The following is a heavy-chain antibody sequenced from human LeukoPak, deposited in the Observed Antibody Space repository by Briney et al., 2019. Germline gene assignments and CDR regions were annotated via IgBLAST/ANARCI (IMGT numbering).Heavy chain of an antibody. CDR3: AKDKAYCSGGSCYSGVGYYFDY. J-gene: IGHJ4*02. CDR1: GFTFSSYA. Sequence: PGGSLRLSCAASGFTFSSYAMSWVRQAPGKGLEWVSAISGSGGSTYYADSVKGRFTISRDNSKNTLYLQMNSLRAEDTAVYYCAKDKAYCSGGSCYSGVGYYFDYWGQGTLVTVSS. D-gene: IGHD2-15*01. V-gene: IGHV3-23*01. CDR2: ISGSGGST.